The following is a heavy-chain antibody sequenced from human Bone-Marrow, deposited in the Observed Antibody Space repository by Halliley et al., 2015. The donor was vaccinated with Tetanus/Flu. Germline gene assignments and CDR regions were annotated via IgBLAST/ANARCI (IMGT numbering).Heavy chain of an antibody. Sequence: IGEIHHSGTPNYTPSLKSRVPISVDKSKNQFSLKLSSGTAADTAVFYCARLRAYGSGTYHAFDHWGQGTLVPVSP. D-gene: IGHD3-10*01. J-gene: IGHJ4*02. V-gene: IGHV4-4*02. CDR3: ARLRAYGSGTYHAFDH. CDR2: IHHSGTP.